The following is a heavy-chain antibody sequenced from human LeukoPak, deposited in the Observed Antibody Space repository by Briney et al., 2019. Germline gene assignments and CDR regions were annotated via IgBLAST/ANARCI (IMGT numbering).Heavy chain of an antibody. Sequence: SETLSLTCTVSGGSISSYYWGWIRQPPGKGLEWIGSIYYSGSTYYNPSLKSRVTISVDTSKNQFSLKLSFVTAADTAVYYCARHVIVGATHFFDYWGQGTLVTVSS. CDR1: GGSISSYY. J-gene: IGHJ4*02. V-gene: IGHV4-39*01. CDR2: IYYSGST. CDR3: ARHVIVGATHFFDY. D-gene: IGHD1-26*01.